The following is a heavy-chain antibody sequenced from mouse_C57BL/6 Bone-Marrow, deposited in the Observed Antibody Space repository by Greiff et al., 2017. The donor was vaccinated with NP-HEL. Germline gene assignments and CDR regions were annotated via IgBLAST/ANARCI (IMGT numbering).Heavy chain of an antibody. V-gene: IGHV1-26*01. CDR3: AREWYYGSRYAMDY. J-gene: IGHJ4*01. CDR2: INPNNGGT. CDR1: GYTFTDYY. Sequence: VQLKQSGPELVKPGASVKISCKASGYTFTDYYMNWVKQSHGKSLEWIGDINPNNGGTSYNQKFKGKATLTVDKSSSTAYMELRSLTSEDSAVYYCAREWYYGSRYAMDYWGQGTSVTVSS. D-gene: IGHD1-1*01.